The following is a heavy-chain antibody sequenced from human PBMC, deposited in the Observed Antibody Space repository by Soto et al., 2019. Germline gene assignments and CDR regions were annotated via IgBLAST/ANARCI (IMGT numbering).Heavy chain of an antibody. V-gene: IGHV3-23*01. Sequence: GGSLRLSCAASGFTFRSYAMSWARQAPGKGLEGGSSLLRSGSSTYYADSVKGRFTISSDISANSLYLQMDSLRAEDTAVYYCAKDAVSGDGVWLLDSWGQGTVVTVSS. CDR3: AKDAVSGDGVWLLDS. CDR2: LLRSGSST. CDR1: GFTFRSYA. D-gene: IGHD4-17*01. J-gene: IGHJ5*02.